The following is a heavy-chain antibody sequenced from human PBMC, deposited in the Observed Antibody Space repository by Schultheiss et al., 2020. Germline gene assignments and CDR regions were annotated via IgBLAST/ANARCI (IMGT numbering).Heavy chain of an antibody. CDR2: INPNSGGT. V-gene: IGHV1-2*02. CDR1: GYTFTGYY. CDR3: ARDSGSTLTTFGPPGHP. D-gene: IGHD4-17*01. J-gene: IGHJ5*02. Sequence: ASVKVSCKASGYTFTGYYMHWVRQAPGQGLEWMGWINPNSGGTNYAQNLQGRVTMTTDTSTSTAYMELTSLTSDDTAVYYCARDSGSTLTTFGPPGHPWGQGPLGTVSS.